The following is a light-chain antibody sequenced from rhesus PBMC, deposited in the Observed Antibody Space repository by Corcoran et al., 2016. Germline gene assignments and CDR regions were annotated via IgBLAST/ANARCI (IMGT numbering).Light chain of an antibody. J-gene: IGKJ1*01. CDR2: GAS. CDR3: QQSSNFWT. CDR1: QSVGNY. Sequence: EIVVTQSPATLSLSPGDRATLSCRASQSVGNYLGWFQQKPGQAPGLLIYGASSRATGIPDRFSGSGSGTDFSLTITSLEPADVGVYYCQQSSNFWTFGQGTKVEIK. V-gene: IGKV3-24*04.